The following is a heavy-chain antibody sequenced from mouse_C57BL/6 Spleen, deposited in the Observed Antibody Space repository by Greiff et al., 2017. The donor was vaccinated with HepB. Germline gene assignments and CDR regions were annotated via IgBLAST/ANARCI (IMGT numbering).Heavy chain of an antibody. V-gene: IGHV1-64*01. CDR2: IHPNSGST. D-gene: IGHD1-1*01. J-gene: IGHJ1*03. Sequence: QVQLQQPGAELVKPGASVKLSCKASGYTFTSYWMHWVKQRPGQGLEWIGMIHPNSGSTNYNEKFKSKATLTVDKSSSTAYMQLSSLTSEDSAVYYCARSPLHYGSSYWYFDVWGTGTTVTVSS. CDR1: GYTFTSYW. CDR3: ARSPLHYGSSYWYFDV.